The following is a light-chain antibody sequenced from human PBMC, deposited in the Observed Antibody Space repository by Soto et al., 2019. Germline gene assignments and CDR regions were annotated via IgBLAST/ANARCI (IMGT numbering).Light chain of an antibody. CDR3: AAWDDSLRGRV. CDR2: SDN. J-gene: IGLJ2*01. V-gene: IGLV1-44*01. CDR1: SSNIGSNP. Sequence: QSVLTQTPSASGTPGQRVTISCSGSSSNIGSNPVSWYQQLPGTAPKSLIYSDNQRPSGVPDRISGSRSGTSASLAISGLQSVDEAEYYCAAWDDSLRGRVFGGGTKLTVL.